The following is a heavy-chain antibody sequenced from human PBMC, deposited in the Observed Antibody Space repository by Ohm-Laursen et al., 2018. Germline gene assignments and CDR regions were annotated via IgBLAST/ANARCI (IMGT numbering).Heavy chain of an antibody. Sequence: SLRLSCAASGFTFSSYGMHWVRQAPGKGLEWVAVIWYDGSNKYYADSVKGRFTISRDNSKNTLYLQMNSLRAEDTAVYYCARDPHLGEWLSSDAFDIWGQGTMVTVSS. CDR1: GFTFSSYG. J-gene: IGHJ3*02. D-gene: IGHD3-3*01. V-gene: IGHV3-33*01. CDR2: IWYDGSNK. CDR3: ARDPHLGEWLSSDAFDI.